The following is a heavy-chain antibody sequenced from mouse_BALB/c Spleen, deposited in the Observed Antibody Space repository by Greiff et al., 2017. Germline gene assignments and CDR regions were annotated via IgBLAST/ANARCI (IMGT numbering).Heavy chain of an antibody. CDR3: ARGYDLYYAMDY. CDR2: INPYNDGT. D-gene: IGHD2-14*01. Sequence: EVKLMESGPELVKPGASVKMSCKASGYTFTSYVMHWVKQKPGQGLEWIGYINPYNDGTKYNEKFKGKATLTSDKSFSTAYMELSSLTSEDSAVYYCARGYDLYYAMDYWGQGTSVTVSS. CDR1: GYTFTSYV. V-gene: IGHV1-14*01. J-gene: IGHJ4*01.